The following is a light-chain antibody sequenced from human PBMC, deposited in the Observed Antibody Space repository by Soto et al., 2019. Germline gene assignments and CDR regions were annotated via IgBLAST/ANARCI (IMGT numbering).Light chain of an antibody. J-gene: IGKJ1*01. CDR3: QQYSFPWT. CDR1: QSVLYSSNNKNY. Sequence: DIVMTQSPDSLAVSLGERATINCKSSQSVLYSSNNKNYLAWYQQRPGQPPNLLIYWASTRESGVPDRFSGSGSGTDFTLTISSLQAEDVAIYYCQQYSFPWTFGQGTKVEIK. CDR2: WAS. V-gene: IGKV4-1*01.